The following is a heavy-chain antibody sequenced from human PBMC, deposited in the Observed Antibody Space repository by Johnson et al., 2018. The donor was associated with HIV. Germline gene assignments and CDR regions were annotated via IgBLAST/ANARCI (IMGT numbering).Heavy chain of an antibody. V-gene: IGHV3-30*04. D-gene: IGHD2-15*01. Sequence: VQLVESGGGLVKPGGSLRLSCAASGFTFSSYAMHWVRQAPGKGLEWVAVMSYDGSDKYYADSVKGRFTISRDNSKNTLYLQMNSLRAEDTAVYYCAKEQLLRAFDIWGQGTMVTVSS. CDR2: MSYDGSDK. CDR1: GFTFSSYA. CDR3: AKEQLLRAFDI. J-gene: IGHJ3*02.